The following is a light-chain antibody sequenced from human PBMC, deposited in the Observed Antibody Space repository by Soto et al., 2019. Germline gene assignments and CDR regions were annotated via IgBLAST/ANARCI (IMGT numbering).Light chain of an antibody. V-gene: IGLV1-44*01. J-gene: IGLJ1*01. Sequence: QLVLTQPPSASGTPGQRVTISCSASSGSLSVDWYQHLPGTAPKLLIYNNYQRPSGVPDRFSGSKSGTSASLVISGLQSEDDADYYCAGRDDRLSGVYVFGTGTKLTVL. CDR2: NNY. CDR3: AGRDDRLSGVYV. CDR1: SGSLS.